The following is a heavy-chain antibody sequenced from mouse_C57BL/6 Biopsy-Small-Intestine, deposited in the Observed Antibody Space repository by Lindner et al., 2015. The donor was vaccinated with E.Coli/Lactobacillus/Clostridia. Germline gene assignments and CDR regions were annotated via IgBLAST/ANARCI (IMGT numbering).Heavy chain of an antibody. CDR2: ILPGNDNT. CDR1: GYKFTGYW. V-gene: IGHV1-9*01. CDR3: ARKGYNNSDQTMGY. J-gene: IGHJ4*01. Sequence: VQLQESGAELMKPGASVKLSCRTSGYKFTGYWIEWVELRPGHGLEWIGEILPGNDNTYYNEKFKGKATFTADTSSNTAYMQLSSLTTEDSAIYYCARKGYNNSDQTMGYWGQGTSVTVSS. D-gene: IGHD2-5*01.